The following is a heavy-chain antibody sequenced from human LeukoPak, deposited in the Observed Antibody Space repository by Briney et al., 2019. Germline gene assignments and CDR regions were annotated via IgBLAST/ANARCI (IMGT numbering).Heavy chain of an antibody. V-gene: IGHV3-7*01. CDR2: INQDGSDK. J-gene: IGHJ6*02. Sequence: GGSLRLSCAGTGFTFSNFWMTWVRQAPGKGLECVANINQDGSDKYYVDSLKGRFTISRDNTKNSLYLQMSSLRAEDTAVYYCTTVLVVAATIDYYYGMDVWGQGTTVTVSS. CDR1: GFTFSNFW. CDR3: TTVLVVAATIDYYYGMDV. D-gene: IGHD2-15*01.